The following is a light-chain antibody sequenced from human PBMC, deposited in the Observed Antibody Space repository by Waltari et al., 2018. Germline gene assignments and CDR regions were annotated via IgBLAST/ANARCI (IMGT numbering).Light chain of an antibody. CDR1: STDIGAYNA. CDR3: SSKTTRDTRL. J-gene: IGLJ3*02. V-gene: IGLV2-14*03. Sequence: QSALTQPASASASPGQSHTISCTGTSTDIGAYNAFPWYQQHPGKAPKVVIYDVHNRPSGVSNRFSGSMSGNTASLTISGLQTEDEADYYCSSKTTRDTRLFGGGTKLTVL. CDR2: DVH.